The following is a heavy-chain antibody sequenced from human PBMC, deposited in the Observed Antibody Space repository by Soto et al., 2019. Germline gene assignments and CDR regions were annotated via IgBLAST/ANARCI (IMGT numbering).Heavy chain of an antibody. V-gene: IGHV4-34*01. Sequence: SETLSLTCAVYGGSFSGYYWSWIRQPPGKGLAWMGEIHHSGSTTYNPSLKSRVTISVNTSKNQFSLKLSSVTAADTAVYYCARGNIVVVVAADTGPDAFDIWGQGTMVTVSS. D-gene: IGHD2-15*01. CDR2: IHHSGST. CDR1: GGSFSGYY. J-gene: IGHJ3*02. CDR3: ARGNIVVVVAADTGPDAFDI.